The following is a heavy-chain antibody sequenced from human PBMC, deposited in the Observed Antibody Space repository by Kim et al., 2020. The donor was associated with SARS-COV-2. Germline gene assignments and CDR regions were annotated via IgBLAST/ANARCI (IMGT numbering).Heavy chain of an antibody. D-gene: IGHD3-16*02. CDR1: GFTFSSYS. J-gene: IGHJ4*02. Sequence: GGSLRLSCAASGFTFSSYSMNWVRQAPGKGLEWVSYISSSSSTIYYADSVKGRFTISRDNAKNSLYLQMNSLRDEDTAVYYCARDRNDYVWGSYRSPFDYWGQGTLVTVSS. CDR3: ARDRNDYVWGSYRSPFDY. CDR2: ISSSSSTI. V-gene: IGHV3-48*02.